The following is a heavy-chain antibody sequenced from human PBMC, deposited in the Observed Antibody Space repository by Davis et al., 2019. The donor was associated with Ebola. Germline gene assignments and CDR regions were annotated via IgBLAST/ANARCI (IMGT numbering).Heavy chain of an antibody. J-gene: IGHJ4*02. D-gene: IGHD1-26*01. CDR1: GFTFSRCD. Sequence: ESLKISCAASGFTFSRCDMSWVRQAPGKGLEWIGYIYYTGSTNYNPSLKSRVTISVDTSKNQFSLKLSSVTAADTAVYYCARAYIATTVDYWGQGTLVTVSS. CDR3: ARAYIATTVDY. CDR2: IYYTGST. V-gene: IGHV4-59*08.